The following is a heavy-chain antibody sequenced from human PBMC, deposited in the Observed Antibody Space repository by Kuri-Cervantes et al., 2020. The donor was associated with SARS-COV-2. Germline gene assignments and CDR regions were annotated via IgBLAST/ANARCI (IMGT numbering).Heavy chain of an antibody. CDR2: IYYSGST. V-gene: IGHV4-38-2*02. Sequence: SETLSLTCTVSGYSISSGDYWGWIRQPPGKGLEWIGSIYYSGSTYYNPSLKSRVTISVDTSKNQFSLKLSSVTAADTAVYYCARWDNWDGVYWGQGTLVTVSS. CDR1: GYSISSGDY. CDR3: ARWDNWDGVY. J-gene: IGHJ4*02. D-gene: IGHD1-1*01.